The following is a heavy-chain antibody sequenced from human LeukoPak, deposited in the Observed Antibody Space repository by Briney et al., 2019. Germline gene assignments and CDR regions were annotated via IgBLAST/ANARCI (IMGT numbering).Heavy chain of an antibody. D-gene: IGHD6-13*01. CDR3: ARSFHSSSWYFDY. CDR2: IYYSGST. V-gene: IGHV4-59*08. CDR1: SCFNSTYY. J-gene: IGHJ4*02. Sequence: SETLSLTCIVSSCFNSTYYWSWIRPPPGKGLEWVGYIYYSGSTNYNPSLNSRVTISVDTSKNQFSLKLSSVTAADTAVYYCARSFHSSSWYFDYWGQGTLVTVSS.